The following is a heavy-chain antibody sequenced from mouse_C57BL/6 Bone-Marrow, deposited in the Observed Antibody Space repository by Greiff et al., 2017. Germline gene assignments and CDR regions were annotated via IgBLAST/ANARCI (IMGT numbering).Heavy chain of an antibody. J-gene: IGHJ2*01. CDR1: GYTFTSYW. V-gene: IGHV1-55*01. D-gene: IGHD2-4*01. CDR3: ARGSYDYDVDY. CDR2: IYPGSGST. Sequence: QVQLQQPGAEPVKPGASVKMSCKASGYTFTSYWITWVKQRPGQGLEWIGDIYPGSGSTNYNEKFKSKATLTVDTSSSTAYMQLSSLTSEDSAVYYCARGSYDYDVDYWGQGTTLTVSS.